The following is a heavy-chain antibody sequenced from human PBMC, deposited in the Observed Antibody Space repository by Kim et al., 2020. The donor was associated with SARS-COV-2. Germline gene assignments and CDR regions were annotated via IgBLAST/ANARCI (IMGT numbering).Heavy chain of an antibody. J-gene: IGHJ6*01. Sequence: SETLSLTCAVNGGSFSGFYWAWIRQPPGKGLEWIGEINYRASTAYSPSLKSRVTISQDMSKDHSSLKLTSVTAADTAVYYCARRPYSGSGRASGGMDVWG. CDR1: GGSFSGFY. CDR3: ARRPYSGSGRASGGMDV. V-gene: IGHV4-34*01. D-gene: IGHD3-10*01. CDR2: INYRAST.